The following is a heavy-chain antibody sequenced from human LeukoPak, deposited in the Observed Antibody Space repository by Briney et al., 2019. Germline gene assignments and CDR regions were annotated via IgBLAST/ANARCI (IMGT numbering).Heavy chain of an antibody. Sequence: SETLSLTCAVYGGSFSGYYWSWIRQPPGKGLEWIGEINHSGSTNYNPSLKSRVTISVDTSKNQFSLKLSSVTAADTAVYYCARGGGWLRSGGWFDPWGQGTLSPSPQ. CDR3: ARGGGWLRSGGWFDP. V-gene: IGHV4-34*01. CDR2: INHSGST. J-gene: IGHJ5*02. CDR1: GGSFSGYY. D-gene: IGHD5-12*01.